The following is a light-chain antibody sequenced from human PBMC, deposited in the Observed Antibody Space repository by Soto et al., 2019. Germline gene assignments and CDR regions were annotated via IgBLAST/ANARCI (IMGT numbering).Light chain of an antibody. Sequence: QSVLTQPPSASGSPGQSVAISCTGTSSDVGGYNYVSWYQQHPGKVPKLMIYEVNKRPSGVPDRFSGSKSGNTASLTVSGLQAEDEADYYCSSYGGNNNLVFGGGTKVTVL. CDR3: SSYGGNNNLV. CDR2: EVN. V-gene: IGLV2-8*01. CDR1: SSDVGGYNY. J-gene: IGLJ2*01.